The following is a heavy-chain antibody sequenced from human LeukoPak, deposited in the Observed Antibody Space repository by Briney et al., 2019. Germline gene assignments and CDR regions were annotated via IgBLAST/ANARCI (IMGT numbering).Heavy chain of an antibody. Sequence: SETLSLTCTVSGGSISSYYWSWIRQPAGKGLEWIGRIYTSGSTNYNPSLKSRVTMSVDTSKNQFSLKLSSVTAADTAVYYCARESPYSSGWYYYYYGMGVWGQGTTVTVSS. CDR3: ARESPYSSGWYYYYYGMGV. CDR2: IYTSGST. D-gene: IGHD6-19*01. J-gene: IGHJ6*02. V-gene: IGHV4-4*07. CDR1: GGSISSYY.